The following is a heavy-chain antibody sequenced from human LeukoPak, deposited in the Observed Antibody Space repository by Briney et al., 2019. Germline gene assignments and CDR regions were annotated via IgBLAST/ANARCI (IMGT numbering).Heavy chain of an antibody. CDR1: GFTFSSYA. CDR3: ARGEFAWIQGSYGMNV. V-gene: IGHV3-23*01. J-gene: IGHJ6*02. CDR2: ISGSGGST. D-gene: IGHD5-18*01. Sequence: GGSLRLSCAASGFTFSSYAMSWVRQAPGKGLEWVSAISGSGGSTYYADSVKGRFTISRDNSKNTLYLQMNSLRPEDTAVYYCARGEFAWIQGSYGMNVWGQGTTVTVSS.